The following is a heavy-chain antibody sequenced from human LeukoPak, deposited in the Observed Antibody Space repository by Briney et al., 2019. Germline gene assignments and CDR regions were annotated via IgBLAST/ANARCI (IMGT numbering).Heavy chain of an antibody. CDR2: IDWDDDK. Sequence: SGPTLVNHTQTLTLTCTFSGFSLSTSGMCVSWIRQPPGKALEWLARIDWDDDKYYSTSLKTRLTISKDTSKNQVVLTMTNMDPVDTATYYCARTSLTPGIAVAGTSDYWGQGTLVTVSS. V-gene: IGHV2-70*11. J-gene: IGHJ4*02. CDR1: GFSLSTSGMC. D-gene: IGHD6-19*01. CDR3: ARTSLTPGIAVAGTSDY.